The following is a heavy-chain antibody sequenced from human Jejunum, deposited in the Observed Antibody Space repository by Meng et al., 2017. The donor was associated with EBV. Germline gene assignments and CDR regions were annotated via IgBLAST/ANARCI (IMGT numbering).Heavy chain of an antibody. J-gene: IGHJ5*02. D-gene: IGHD2-8*02. CDR1: GYTFTSSG. CDR2: INTNTGYP. Sequence: QVQLVQSGSDFKKPGASVKVSCKASGYTFTSSGINWVRQAPGQGLEWMGWINTNTGYPTYAQDFTGRFVFSLDTSVSTAYLQITSLSTEDNAVYYCARVRPGGGWFDPWGQGTLVTVSS. CDR3: ARVRPGGGWFDP. V-gene: IGHV7-4-1*02.